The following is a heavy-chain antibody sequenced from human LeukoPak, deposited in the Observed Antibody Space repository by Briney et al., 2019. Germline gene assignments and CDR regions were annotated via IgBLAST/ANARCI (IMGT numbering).Heavy chain of an antibody. Sequence: GGSLRLSCTASGFTFSSYAMSWVRQAPGKGLECVSAISGSGASTYNADSVKGRFTISRDNSKNTLSLQMNSLRAEGTALYYCAKAKITLIVVANPNSGALDIWGQGTMVTVSS. V-gene: IGHV3-23*01. CDR1: GFTFSSYA. D-gene: IGHD3-22*01. J-gene: IGHJ3*02. CDR2: ISGSGAST. CDR3: AKAKITLIVVANPNSGALDI.